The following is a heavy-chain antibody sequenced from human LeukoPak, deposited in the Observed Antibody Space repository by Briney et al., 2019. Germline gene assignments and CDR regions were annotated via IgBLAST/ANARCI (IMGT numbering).Heavy chain of an antibody. J-gene: IGHJ4*02. D-gene: IGHD7-27*01. CDR2: INIDGNDT. CDR3: ARDRSPTNGGFDY. Sequence: GGSLRLSCAASGFTFSDYWMHWVRQAQGKGLVWVSRINIDGNDTTYADSVKGRFTISRDNAKSTLYLQMNRLRVEDTAVHFCARDRSPTNGGFDYWGQGTLVTVSS. CDR1: GFTFSDYW. V-gene: IGHV3-74*01.